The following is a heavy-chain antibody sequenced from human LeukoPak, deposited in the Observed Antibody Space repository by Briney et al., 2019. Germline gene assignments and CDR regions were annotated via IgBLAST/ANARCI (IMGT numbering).Heavy chain of an antibody. Sequence: SETLSLTCTVSGGSISSYYWSWIRQPAGKGLEWIGRIYTSGSTNYNPSLKSRVTISVDTSKNQFSLKLKSVTAADTAVYYCARGGYYGSGNDFRFDPWGQGTLVTVSS. CDR1: GGSISSYY. V-gene: IGHV4-4*07. CDR2: IYTSGST. CDR3: ARGGYYGSGNDFRFDP. D-gene: IGHD3-10*01. J-gene: IGHJ5*02.